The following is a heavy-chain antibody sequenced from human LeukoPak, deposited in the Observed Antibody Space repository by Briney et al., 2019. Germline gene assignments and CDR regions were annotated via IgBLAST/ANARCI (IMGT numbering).Heavy chain of an antibody. Sequence: GGSLRLSCAASGFTFSSYGMHWVRQAPGKGLEWVAFIRYDGSNKYYADSVKGRFTISRDNSKNTLYLQMNSLRAEDTAVYYCAKGPYYYDSSGYYHFDYWGQGTLVTVSS. CDR1: GFTFSSYG. CDR3: AKGPYYYDSSGYYHFDY. V-gene: IGHV3-30*02. CDR2: IRYDGSNK. D-gene: IGHD3-22*01. J-gene: IGHJ4*02.